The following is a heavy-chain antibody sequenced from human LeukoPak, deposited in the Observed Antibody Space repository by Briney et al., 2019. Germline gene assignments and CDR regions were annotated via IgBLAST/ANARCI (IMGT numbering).Heavy chain of an antibody. CDR3: VRGTGY. Sequence: GGSLRLSCSVSGFTFSTYVMHWVRQAPGKGLEYVSAISSNGDDTYYADSVEGRFTISRDNSKNTLYLQMSSLRADDTAVYYCVRGTGYWGQGTLVTVSS. CDR1: GFTFSTYV. V-gene: IGHV3-64D*06. CDR2: ISSNGDDT. J-gene: IGHJ4*02.